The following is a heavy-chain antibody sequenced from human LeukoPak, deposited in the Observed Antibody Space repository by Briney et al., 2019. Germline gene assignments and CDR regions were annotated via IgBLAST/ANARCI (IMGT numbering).Heavy chain of an antibody. CDR2: SYYIGST. J-gene: IGHJ4*02. D-gene: IGHD3-22*01. Sequence: SETLSLTSPVSGYSTSSGYSWGCIRQHPGKGLEWIGYSYYIGSTNYNPSLKSRVTISVDTSKNQFSLQLSSVTAADTAVYYCARSYYYETSAYHYWGQGTLVTVSS. V-gene: IGHV4-61*01. CDR3: ARSYYYETSAYHY. CDR1: GYSTSSGYS.